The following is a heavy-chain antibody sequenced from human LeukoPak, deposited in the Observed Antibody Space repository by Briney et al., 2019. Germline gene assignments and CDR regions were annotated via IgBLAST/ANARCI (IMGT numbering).Heavy chain of an antibody. V-gene: IGHV1-8*01. D-gene: IGHD2-2*02. Sequence: ASVTVSCKASGYTFTSYDINWVRQAPGQGLEWMGWMNPNSGNTGYAQKFQGRVTMTRNTSISTAYMELSSLRSEDTAVYYCARGLTYCSSTSCYTSDYWGQGTLVTVSS. J-gene: IGHJ4*02. CDR1: GYTFTSYD. CDR2: MNPNSGNT. CDR3: ARGLTYCSSTSCYTSDY.